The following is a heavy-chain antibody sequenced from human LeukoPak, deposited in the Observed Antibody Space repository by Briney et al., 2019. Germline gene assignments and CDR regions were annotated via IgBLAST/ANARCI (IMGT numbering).Heavy chain of an antibody. CDR3: AKGSGWYSGSYLGSLEYFQH. CDR2: IKGDGSEK. CDR1: GFTFSSYW. J-gene: IGHJ1*01. Sequence: PGGSLRLSCATSGFTFSSYWMSWVRQAPGKGLEWVANIKGDGSEKTYVDSVKGRFTISRDNSKNTLYLQMNSLRAEDTAVYYCAKGSGWYSGSYLGSLEYFQHWGQGTLVTVSS. V-gene: IGHV3-7*01. D-gene: IGHD1-26*01.